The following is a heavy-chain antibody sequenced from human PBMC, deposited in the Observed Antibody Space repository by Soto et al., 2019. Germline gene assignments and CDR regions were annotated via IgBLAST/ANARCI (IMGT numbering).Heavy chain of an antibody. CDR1: GGSISSYY. J-gene: IGHJ5*02. CDR3: ARDPGRHGNWFDP. Sequence: SETLSLTCTVSGGSISSYYWSWIRQPPGKGLEWIGYIYYSGSTNYNPSLKSRVTISVDTSKNQFSLKLSSVTAADTAVYYCARDPGRHGNWFDPWGQGTLVTVSS. CDR2: IYYSGST. V-gene: IGHV4-59*01.